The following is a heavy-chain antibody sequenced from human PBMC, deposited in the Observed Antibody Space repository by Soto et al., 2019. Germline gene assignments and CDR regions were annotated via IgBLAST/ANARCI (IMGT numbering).Heavy chain of an antibody. CDR2: IYPVDSDT. CDR3: ARVLRSGYLAYFYYDMDV. V-gene: IGHV5-51*01. CDR1: GYSFTSYW. J-gene: IGHJ6*02. D-gene: IGHD5-18*01. Sequence: GESLKISCKGSGYSFTSYWIAWVRQMPGKGLEWMGIIYPVDSDTRYSPSFQGQVTISADKSLSTAYLQWSSLKASDTAMYYCARVLRSGYLAYFYYDMDVWGQGTKVPVSS.